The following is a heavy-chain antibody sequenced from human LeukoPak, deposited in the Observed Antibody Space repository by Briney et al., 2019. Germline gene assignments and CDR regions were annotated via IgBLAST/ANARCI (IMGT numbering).Heavy chain of an antibody. CDR3: ARARITMVRGVISAFDI. J-gene: IGHJ3*02. V-gene: IGHV3-30*04. CDR1: GFTFSSYA. D-gene: IGHD3-10*01. CDR2: ISYDGSNK. Sequence: GGSLRLSCAASGFTFSSYAMHWVRQAPGKGLEWVAVISYDGSNKYYADSVKGRFTISRDNSKNTLYLQMNSLRAEDTAVYYCARARITMVRGVISAFDIWGQGTMVTVSS.